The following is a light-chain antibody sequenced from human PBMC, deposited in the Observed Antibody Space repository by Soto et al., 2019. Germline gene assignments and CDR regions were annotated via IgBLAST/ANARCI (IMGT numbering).Light chain of an antibody. V-gene: IGLV2-14*01. CDR1: SSDVGGYNY. CDR2: DVS. Sequence: HSALTQPASVSGSPGQSITISCTGTSSDVGGYNYVSWYQQHPGKAPKLMIYDVSNRPSGVSNRFSGSKFGNTASLTISGLQAEDEADFYCSSYTSSSTPYVFGTGTKLTVL. J-gene: IGLJ1*01. CDR3: SSYTSSSTPYV.